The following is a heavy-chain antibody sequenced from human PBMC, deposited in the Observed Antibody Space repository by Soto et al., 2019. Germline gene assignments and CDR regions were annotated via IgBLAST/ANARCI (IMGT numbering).Heavy chain of an antibody. CDR2: ISNSGGST. CDR1: GFTFSSSA. J-gene: IGHJ4*02. V-gene: IGHV3-23*01. CDR3: AKGCGGDCYSGVQY. D-gene: IGHD2-21*02. Sequence: EVQLLESGRGLVQPGGSLRLSCAASGFTFSSSAMSWVRQAPGKGLEWVSSISNSGGSTYYADSVKGRFTISSDNSKNTLYLQMTSLQAEDTAVYYCAKGCGGDCYSGVQYWGQGTLVTVSS.